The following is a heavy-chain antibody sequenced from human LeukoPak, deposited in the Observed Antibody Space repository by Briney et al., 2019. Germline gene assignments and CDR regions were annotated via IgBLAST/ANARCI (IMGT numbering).Heavy chain of an antibody. V-gene: IGHV4-34*01. CDR3: ARCSYYYDSSGYYYYYYGMDV. D-gene: IGHD3-22*01. CDR2: INHSGST. CDR1: GGSFSGYY. J-gene: IGHJ6*02. Sequence: SETLSLTCAVYGGSFSGYYWSWIRQPPGKGLEWIGEINHSGSTNYNPSLKSRVTISVDKSKNQFSLKLSSVTAADTAVYYCARCSYYYDSSGYYYYYYGMDVWGRGTTVTVSS.